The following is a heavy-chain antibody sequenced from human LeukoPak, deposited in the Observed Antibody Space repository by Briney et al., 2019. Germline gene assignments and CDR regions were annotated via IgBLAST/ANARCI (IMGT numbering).Heavy chain of an antibody. D-gene: IGHD4-17*01. CDR3: ARYRDGYYFDY. Sequence: SETLSLTCTVSGGSISSYYWSWIRQPPGKGLEWIGYIYYSGSTNYNPSLKSRVTISVDTSKNQLSLKLNSVTAADTAVYFCARYRDGYYFDYWGQGTLVTVSS. CDR2: IYYSGST. CDR1: GGSISSYY. J-gene: IGHJ4*02. V-gene: IGHV4-59*12.